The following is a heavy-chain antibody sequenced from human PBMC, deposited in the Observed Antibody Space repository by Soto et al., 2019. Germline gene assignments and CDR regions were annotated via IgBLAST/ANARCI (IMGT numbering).Heavy chain of an antibody. CDR3: ARAYLWFGELLSYGMDV. Sequence: ASVKVSCKASGYTFTSYYMHWVRQAPGQGLERMGIINPSGGSTSYAQKFQGRVTMTRDTSTSTVYMELSSLRSEDTAVYYCARAYLWFGELLSYGMDVWGQGTTVTVSS. CDR2: INPSGGST. CDR1: GYTFTSYY. D-gene: IGHD3-10*01. J-gene: IGHJ6*02. V-gene: IGHV1-46*01.